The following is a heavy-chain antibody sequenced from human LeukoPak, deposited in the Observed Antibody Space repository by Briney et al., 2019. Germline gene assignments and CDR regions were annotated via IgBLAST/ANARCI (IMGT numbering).Heavy chain of an antibody. Sequence: PGRSLRLSCAASGFTFSSYWMGWVRQAPGKGLEWVANIKQDGSEKYYLDSVKGRFTISRDNAKNSLYLQMNSLRAEDTAVYYCARGQTTVTNWGQGTLVTVSS. V-gene: IGHV3-7*03. CDR2: IKQDGSEK. D-gene: IGHD4-17*01. CDR3: ARGQTTVTN. J-gene: IGHJ4*02. CDR1: GFTFSSYW.